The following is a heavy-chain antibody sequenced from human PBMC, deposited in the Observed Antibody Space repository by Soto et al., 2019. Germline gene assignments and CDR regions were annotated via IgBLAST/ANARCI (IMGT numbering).Heavy chain of an antibody. CDR3: ARGVSVYYDFWSGYYFDY. CDR1: GGSISSYY. CDR2: IYYSGST. D-gene: IGHD3-3*01. J-gene: IGHJ4*02. V-gene: IGHV4-59*01. Sequence: SETLSLTCTVSGGSISSYYWSWIRQPPGKGLEWIGYIYYSGSTNYNPSLKSRVTISVDTSKNQFSLKLSSVTAADTAVYYCARGVSVYYDFWSGYYFDYWGQGTLVTVSS.